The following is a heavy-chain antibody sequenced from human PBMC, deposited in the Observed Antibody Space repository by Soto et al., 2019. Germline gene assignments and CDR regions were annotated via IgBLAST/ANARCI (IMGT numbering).Heavy chain of an antibody. CDR1: GYTFTSYG. D-gene: IGHD1-26*01. CDR2: ISAYNGNT. V-gene: IGHV1-18*01. J-gene: IGHJ4*02. CDR3: ARTLSPALVDH. Sequence: QVQLVQSGAEVKKPGASVKVSCKASGYTFTSYGIIWVRQAPGQGLEWMGWISAYNGNTNYAQKLQGRVTMSTDRSTSEAYMQLMSLRADGAAVYYCARTLSPALVDHWGQGTKVTVSS.